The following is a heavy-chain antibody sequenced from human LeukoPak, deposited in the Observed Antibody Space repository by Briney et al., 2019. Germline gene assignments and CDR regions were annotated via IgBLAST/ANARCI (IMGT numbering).Heavy chain of an antibody. CDR1: GDSVNSDDYY. D-gene: IGHD1/OR15-1a*01. V-gene: IGHV4-31*03. J-gene: IGHJ4*02. CDR3: ARVPFFDSGTYYFDS. CDR2: IFHSGTT. Sequence: SETLSLTCTVSGDSVNSDDYYWTWIRQHPGKGLEWIGYIFHSGTTYSNPSLKSRVTISVDTSKNQFSLKLNSVTAADTAVYHCARVPFFDSGTYYFDSWGPGTLVTVSS.